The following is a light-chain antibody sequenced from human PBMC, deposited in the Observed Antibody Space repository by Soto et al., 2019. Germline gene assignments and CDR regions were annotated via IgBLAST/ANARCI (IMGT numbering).Light chain of an antibody. CDR2: YDS. CDR1: NIGSES. V-gene: IGLV3-21*04. J-gene: IGLJ3*02. Sequence: SYELTQPPSVSVAPGKTATITCGGNNIGSESVHWYQQKPGQAPVLVIYYDSDRPSGIPERFSGSNSGNTATLTISRVEAADEADYYCQVWDASSDQQVFGGGTKLTVL. CDR3: QVWDASSDQQV.